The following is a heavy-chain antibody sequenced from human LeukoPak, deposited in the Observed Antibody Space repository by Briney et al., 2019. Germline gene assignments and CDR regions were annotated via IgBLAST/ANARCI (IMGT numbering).Heavy chain of an antibody. D-gene: IGHD3-10*01. CDR3: ARVSGFGELSDGFNI. CDR2: INPNRGGS. J-gene: IGHJ3*02. V-gene: IGHV1-2*02. Sequence: ASVKVSCKASGYIFTAYLIHWVRQAPGQGLEWMGWINPNRGGSNYAQKFQGRVTMTRDTFISTVYMELSRLRSDDTAVYYCARVSGFGELSDGFNIWGQGTMVTVSS. CDR1: GYIFTAYL.